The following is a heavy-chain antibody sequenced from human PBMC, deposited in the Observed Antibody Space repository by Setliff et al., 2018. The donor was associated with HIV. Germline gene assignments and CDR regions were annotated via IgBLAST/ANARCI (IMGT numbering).Heavy chain of an antibody. CDR3: TRAEYSYGYDRWDWYFDL. CDR2: INSVNGNT. CDR1: GYTFTSYA. Sequence: ASVKVSCKASGYTFTSYAMHWVRQAPGQRLEWMGWINSVNGNTKYSQKFQGRVTITRDTSASTAYMELSSQRSEDTAVYYCTRAEYSYGYDRWDWYFDLWVRGTLVTVSS. J-gene: IGHJ2*01. D-gene: IGHD5-18*01. V-gene: IGHV1-3*01.